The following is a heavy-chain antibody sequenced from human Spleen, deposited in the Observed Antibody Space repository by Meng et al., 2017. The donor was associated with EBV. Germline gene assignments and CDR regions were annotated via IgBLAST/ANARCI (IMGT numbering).Heavy chain of an antibody. CDR3: VREGDDDFGDYLDS. J-gene: IGHJ4*02. CDR2: VDEEGANT. V-gene: IGHV3-74*01. Sequence: EVRLVESGGDLVPPGGSLRLSCAASGFTFRRFWMHWVRQVPGKGLVWVARVDEEGANTAYADSVKGQFTISRDNARNILDLQMDSLTAGDTAVYYCVREGDDDFGDYLDSWGQGTLVTVSS. CDR1: GFTFRRFW. D-gene: IGHD4-17*01.